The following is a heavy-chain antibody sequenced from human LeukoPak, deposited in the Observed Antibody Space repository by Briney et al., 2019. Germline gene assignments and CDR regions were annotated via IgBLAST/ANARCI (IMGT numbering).Heavy chain of an antibody. V-gene: IGHV4-31*03. D-gene: IGHD2-2*01. Sequence: SQTLSLTCTVSGGSISSGGYYWSWIGQHPGKGLEWIGYIYYSGSTYYNPSLKSRVTISVDTSKNQFSLKLSSVTAADTAVYYCARRIVVVPAATDYFDYWGQGTLVTVSS. CDR2: IYYSGST. CDR3: ARRIVVVPAATDYFDY. CDR1: GGSISSGGYY. J-gene: IGHJ4*02.